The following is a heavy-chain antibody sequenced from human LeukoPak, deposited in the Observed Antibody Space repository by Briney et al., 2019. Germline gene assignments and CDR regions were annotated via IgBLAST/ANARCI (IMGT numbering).Heavy chain of an antibody. CDR3: AREAGLRGVIISGGFDP. D-gene: IGHD3-10*01. Sequence: ASVKVSCKASGYTFTSYDINWERQATGQGLEWMGWMNPNSGNTGYAQKFQGRVTMTRNTSIRTAYMELSSLRSEDTAVYYCAREAGLRGVIISGGFDPWGQGTLVTVSS. CDR1: GYTFTSYD. CDR2: MNPNSGNT. J-gene: IGHJ5*02. V-gene: IGHV1-8*01.